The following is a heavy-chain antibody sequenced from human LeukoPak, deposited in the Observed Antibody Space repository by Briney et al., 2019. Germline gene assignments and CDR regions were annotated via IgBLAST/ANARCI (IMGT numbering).Heavy chain of an antibody. V-gene: IGHV1-69*04. CDR1: GGTFSSYA. J-gene: IGHJ3*02. CDR2: IIPILGIA. Sequence: ASVKVSCKASGGTFSSYAISWVRQAPGQGLEWMGRIIPILGIANYAQKFQGRVTITADESTSTAYMELSSLRSEDTAVYYCARGRRHIAARRYDAFDIWGQGTMVTVSS. CDR3: ARGRRHIAARRYDAFDI. D-gene: IGHD6-6*01.